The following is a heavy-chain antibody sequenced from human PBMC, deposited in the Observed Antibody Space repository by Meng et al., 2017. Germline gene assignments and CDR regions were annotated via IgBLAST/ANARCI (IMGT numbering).Heavy chain of an antibody. Sequence: EVQLVESGGGLVKPGGSLRLSCAASGFTFSSYSMNWVRQAPGKGLEWVSRINDDGSSTTYTDSVRGRFTISRDNAKNTLYLQMNSLRAEDTAVYYCARDLNWVVWDYWGQGTLVTVSS. CDR1: GFTFSSYS. J-gene: IGHJ4*02. CDR2: INDDGSST. V-gene: IGHV3-74*01. CDR3: ARDLNWVVWDY. D-gene: IGHD3/OR15-3a*01.